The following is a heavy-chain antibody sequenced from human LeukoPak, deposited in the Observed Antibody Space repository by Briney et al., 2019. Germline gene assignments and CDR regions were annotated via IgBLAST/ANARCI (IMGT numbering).Heavy chain of an antibody. J-gene: IGHJ4*02. CDR1: GDSISSSY. CDR3: ARVNYDV. V-gene: IGHV4-4*07. Sequence: SETLSFTCTVSGDSISSSYWSWIRQPAGKGLEWIGRISASGNTNYSPSLRSRVSMSVDTSENSFSLNLDSVTAADTAVYYCARVNYDVWGQGTLVTVSS. D-gene: IGHD3-22*01. CDR2: ISASGNT.